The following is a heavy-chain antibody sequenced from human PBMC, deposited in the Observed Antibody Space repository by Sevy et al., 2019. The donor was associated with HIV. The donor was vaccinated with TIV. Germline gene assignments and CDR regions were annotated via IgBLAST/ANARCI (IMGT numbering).Heavy chain of an antibody. CDR2: ISNSGTSM. CDR1: GFTFSSYE. D-gene: IGHD4-17*01. Sequence: GSLRLSCVASGFTFSSYEMNWVRQAPGKGLEWVSYISNSGTSMYYSDSVKGRFTISRDNARNSLDLQMNSLRAEDTAVYYCARDLPPSATTVAHFDCWGQGTLVTVSS. V-gene: IGHV3-48*03. CDR3: ARDLPPSATTVAHFDC. J-gene: IGHJ4*02.